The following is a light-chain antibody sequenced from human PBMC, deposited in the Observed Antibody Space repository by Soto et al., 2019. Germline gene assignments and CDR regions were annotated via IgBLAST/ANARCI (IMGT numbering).Light chain of an antibody. V-gene: IGKV3-15*01. J-gene: IGKJ2*01. CDR3: QQYNKWPYT. Sequence: EIVMTQSPVTLSVSPGERAALSCRASQSVSSNFAWYQQRPGQAPRLLIYGASTRATGIPARFSGSGSATEFTLTISSLQSEDFAVYYCQQYNKWPYTFGQGTKLEIK. CDR2: GAS. CDR1: QSVSSN.